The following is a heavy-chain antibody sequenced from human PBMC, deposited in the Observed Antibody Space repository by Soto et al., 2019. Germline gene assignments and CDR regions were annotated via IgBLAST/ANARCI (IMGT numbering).Heavy chain of an antibody. D-gene: IGHD5-18*01. Sequence: SVKVSCKASGGTFSSYAIRWVRQAPGHGLAWMGGIIPIFGTANYAQKFQGRVTITADKSTSTAYMELSSLRSEDTAVYYCARVAEGGYSYGFDYYGMDVWGQGTTVTVSS. CDR1: GGTFSSYA. J-gene: IGHJ6*02. V-gene: IGHV1-69*06. CDR2: IIPIFGTA. CDR3: ARVAEGGYSYGFDYYGMDV.